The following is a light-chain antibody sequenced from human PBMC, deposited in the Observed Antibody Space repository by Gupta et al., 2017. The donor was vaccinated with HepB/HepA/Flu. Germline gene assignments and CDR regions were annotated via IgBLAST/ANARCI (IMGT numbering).Light chain of an antibody. CDR1: SSNIGNNY. Sequence: QSVLTQPPSVSAALGQKVTLSCSGSSSNIGNNYVSWYQQLPGSAPKLLIYEDNKRPSGIPDRFSGSKSGTSATLGITVLQTGDEADYYCGTWDSSLSAAVFGGGTELTVL. CDR2: EDN. CDR3: GTWDSSLSAAV. J-gene: IGLJ2*01. V-gene: IGLV1-51*02.